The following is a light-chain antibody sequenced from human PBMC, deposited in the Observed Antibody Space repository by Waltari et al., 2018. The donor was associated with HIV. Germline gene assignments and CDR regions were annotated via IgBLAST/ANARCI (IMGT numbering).Light chain of an antibody. J-gene: IGKJ2*01. CDR1: QSVDSA. Sequence: EIVMTQSPATLSVSPGESATLSCRASQSVDSAFAWYQQKPGQAPRLLIDDASSRAAGVPARFRGSGSGTDFTLAISSLQSGDFAVYYCQQYNNWPYTFGQGTKLEIK. CDR3: QQYNNWPYT. V-gene: IGKV3-15*01. CDR2: DAS.